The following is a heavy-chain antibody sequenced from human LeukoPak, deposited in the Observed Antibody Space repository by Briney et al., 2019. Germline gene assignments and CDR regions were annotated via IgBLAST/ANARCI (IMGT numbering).Heavy chain of an antibody. CDR3: ARDRGHHYDSSGYYRGDAFDI. Sequence: GGSLRLSCAASGFTFSSYWMHWVRQAPGKGLVWVSRINSDGSSTSYAGSVKSRFTIYKDNATNTLYLQMNSLRDEDTAVYYCARDRGHHYDSSGYYRGDAFDIWGQGTMVTVSS. V-gene: IGHV3-74*01. CDR2: INSDGSST. D-gene: IGHD3-22*01. CDR1: GFTFSSYW. J-gene: IGHJ3*02.